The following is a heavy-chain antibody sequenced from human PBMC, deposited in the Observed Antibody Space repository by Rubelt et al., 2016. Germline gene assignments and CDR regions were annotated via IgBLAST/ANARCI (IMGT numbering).Heavy chain of an antibody. D-gene: IGHD2-2*01. Sequence: QVQLQESGPGLVKPSETLSLTCTVSGASISTHYWAWIRQPPGKGLDYIGYIYHTGSTNYNHSLKSRVTISVNTSNSQFSPELVSVPAADTAGYYCARVVPAPISFDFWGQGTVVTVSS. V-gene: IGHV4-4*09. CDR3: ARVVPAPISFDF. J-gene: IGHJ4*02. CDR1: GASISTHY. CDR2: IYHTGST.